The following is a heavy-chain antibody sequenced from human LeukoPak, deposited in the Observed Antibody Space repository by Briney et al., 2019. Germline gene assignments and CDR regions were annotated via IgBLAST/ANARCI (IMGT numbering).Heavy chain of an antibody. J-gene: IGHJ4*02. CDR1: GFTFSSYS. CDR3: ARDSTDYYYDSSGYSDY. V-gene: IGHV3-21*01. D-gene: IGHD3-22*01. CDR2: ISSSSSYI. Sequence: PGGSLRLSCAASGFTFSSYSMNWVRQAPGKGLEWVSSISSSSSYIYYADSVKGRFTISRDNAKNSLYLQMNGLRAEDTAVYYCARDSTDYYYDSSGYSDYWGQGTLVTVTS.